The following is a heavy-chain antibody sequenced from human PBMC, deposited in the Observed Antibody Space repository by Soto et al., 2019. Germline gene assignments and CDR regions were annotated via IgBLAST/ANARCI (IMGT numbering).Heavy chain of an antibody. J-gene: IGHJ3*02. V-gene: IGHV4-31*03. CDR2: IYYSGGT. Sequence: SETLSLTCTVSGGSISSGGYYWSWIRQHPGKGLEWIGYIYYSGGTYYNPSLKSRVTISVDTSKNQFSLKLSSVTAADTAVYYCARDSLSPPQNYCSSTSCHITGAFDIWGQGTMVTVSS. D-gene: IGHD2-2*01. CDR1: GGSISSGGYY. CDR3: ARDSLSPPQNYCSSTSCHITGAFDI.